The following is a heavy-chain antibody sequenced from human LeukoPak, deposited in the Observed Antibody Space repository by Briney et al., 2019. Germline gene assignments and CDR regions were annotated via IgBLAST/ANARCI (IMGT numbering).Heavy chain of an antibody. V-gene: IGHV4-34*01. J-gene: IGHJ3*02. D-gene: IGHD6-19*01. CDR3: ARVVHWSDGSGGWYGAFDI. Sequence: SETLSLTCAVYGGSFSGYYWSWIRQPPGKGLERIGEINHSGSTNYNPSLKSQVTISVDTSKNQFSLKLSSVTAADTAVYYCARVVHWSDGSGGWYGAFDIWGQGTMVTVSS. CDR2: INHSGST. CDR1: GGSFSGYY.